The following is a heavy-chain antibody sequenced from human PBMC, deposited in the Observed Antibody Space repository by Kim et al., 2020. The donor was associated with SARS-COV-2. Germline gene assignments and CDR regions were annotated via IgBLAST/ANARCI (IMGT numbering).Heavy chain of an antibody. Sequence: GGSLRLSCAASGFTFSSYWMHWVRQVPGKGLVWVSRISPDGTSTSYADSVKGRFTISRDNAKNTLFLQMSRLRAEDSALFYCVKGTSGWPYWGQGTLVTVSS. CDR3: VKGTSGWPY. J-gene: IGHJ4*02. CDR1: GFTFSSYW. D-gene: IGHD6-19*01. CDR2: ISPDGTST. V-gene: IGHV3-74*01.